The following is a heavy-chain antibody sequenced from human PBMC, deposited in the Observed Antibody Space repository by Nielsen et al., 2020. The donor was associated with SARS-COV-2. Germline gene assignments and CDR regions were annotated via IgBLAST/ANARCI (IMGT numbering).Heavy chain of an antibody. Sequence: SLKISCAASGFTFDDYGMSWVRQAPGKGLEWVSGISWNSGSIGYADSVKGRFTISRDNAKNSLYLQMNSLRAEDTALYYCASYYYDSSGYYPLEYWGQGTLVTVSS. CDR2: ISWNSGSI. CDR3: ASYYYDSSGYYPLEY. V-gene: IGHV3-9*01. J-gene: IGHJ4*02. D-gene: IGHD3-22*01. CDR1: GFTFDDYG.